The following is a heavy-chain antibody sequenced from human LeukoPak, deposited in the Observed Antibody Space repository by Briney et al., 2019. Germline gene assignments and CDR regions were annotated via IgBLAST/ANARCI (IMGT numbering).Heavy chain of an antibody. CDR2: MKEDGGDI. CDR1: GFTFNALT. Sequence: GESLRLSCAASGFTFNALTMSWVRQAPGRGLEWVAKMKEDGGDIYYVDSVKGRFTISRDNAKNSLYLQMNSLRAEDTAVYYCARGDPYAVFGVVRAYYMDVWGKGTTVTVSS. D-gene: IGHD3-3*01. J-gene: IGHJ6*03. V-gene: IGHV3-7*01. CDR3: ARGDPYAVFGVVRAYYMDV.